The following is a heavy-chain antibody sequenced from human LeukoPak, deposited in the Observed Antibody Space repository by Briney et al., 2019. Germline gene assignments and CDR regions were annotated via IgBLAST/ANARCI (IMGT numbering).Heavy chain of an antibody. CDR3: ARDRITMVRGVTPGWFDP. CDR1: GYTFTGYY. Sequence: ASVKVSCKASGYTFTGYYMHWVRQAPGQGLEWMGWINPNSGGTNYAQKFQGRVTMTRDTSISTAYMELSRLRSDDTAVYYCARDRITMVRGVTPGWFDPWGQGTLVTVSS. D-gene: IGHD3-10*01. J-gene: IGHJ5*02. V-gene: IGHV1-2*02. CDR2: INPNSGGT.